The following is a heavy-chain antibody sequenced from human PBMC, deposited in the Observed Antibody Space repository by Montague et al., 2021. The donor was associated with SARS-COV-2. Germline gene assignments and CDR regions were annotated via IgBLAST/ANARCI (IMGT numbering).Heavy chain of an antibody. CDR1: GGSLSNYY. CDR2: VFYFGGT. D-gene: IGHD3-10*01. J-gene: IGHJ4*02. V-gene: IGHV4-59*12. CDR3: ARGDYYVDNKCYSGVWGF. Sequence: SETLSLTCTVSGGSLSNYYYTWIRQSPGGSLEWIGYVFYFGGTSXNPYLRSRVAIALDTSNNHFSLKLTSVTGADTATYFCARGDYYVDNKCYSGVWGFWGQGTLVAVSS.